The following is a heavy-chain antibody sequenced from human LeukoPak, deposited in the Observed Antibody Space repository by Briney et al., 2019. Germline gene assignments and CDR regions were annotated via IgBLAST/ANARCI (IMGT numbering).Heavy chain of an antibody. J-gene: IGHJ4*02. CDR1: GGSFSGYY. CDR3: ARGRIVGARAYGY. D-gene: IGHD1-26*01. V-gene: IGHV4-34*01. Sequence: SSDTVSLTCAVYGGSFSGYYWSWIRQPPGKALEWIGEINHSGSTNYNPSLKSRVTISVDTSKNQFSLKLSSVTAADTAVYYCARGRIVGARAYGYWGQGTLVTVSS. CDR2: INHSGST.